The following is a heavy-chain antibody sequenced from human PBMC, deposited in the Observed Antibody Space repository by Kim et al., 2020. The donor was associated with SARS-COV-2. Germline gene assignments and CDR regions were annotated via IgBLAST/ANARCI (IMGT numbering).Heavy chain of an antibody. V-gene: IGHV3-15*01. Sequence: GGSLRLSCAASRFSFSYAWMTWVRQAPGKGLEWVGRIKSKTDGGTADYAEPVKGRFTISRDDSTNTLFLQMNSLKTEDSAVYYCTTLVWGGDYYGMDVWG. CDR2: IKSKTDGGTA. J-gene: IGHJ6*01. CDR3: TTLVWGGDYYGMDV. CDR1: RFSFSYAW. D-gene: IGHD3-16*01.